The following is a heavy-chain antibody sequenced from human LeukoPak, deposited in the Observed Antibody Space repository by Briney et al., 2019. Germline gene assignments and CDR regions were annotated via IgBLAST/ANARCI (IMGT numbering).Heavy chain of an antibody. CDR3: ARDNLQLLEHYYYYYMDV. J-gene: IGHJ6*03. Sequence: SETLSLTCTVSGGSISSYYWSWIRQPAGKGLEWIGRIYTSGSTNYNPSLKSRVTMSVETSKNQFSLKLSSVTAADTAVYYCARDNLQLLEHYYYYYMDVWGKGTTVTVSS. CDR1: GGSISSYY. CDR2: IYTSGST. D-gene: IGHD1-1*01. V-gene: IGHV4-4*07.